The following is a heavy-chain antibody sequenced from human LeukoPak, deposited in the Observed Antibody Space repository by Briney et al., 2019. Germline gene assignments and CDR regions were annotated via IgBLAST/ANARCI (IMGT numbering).Heavy chain of an antibody. D-gene: IGHD1-1*01. CDR3: ASSHPQRRFYFDY. Sequence: SVKVPCKASGGTFSSYAISWVRQAPGQGLEWMGGIIPIFGTANYAQKFQGRVTITTDESTSTAYMELSSLRSEDTAVYYCASSHPQRRFYFDYCGQGTLVTVSS. J-gene: IGHJ4*02. V-gene: IGHV1-69*05. CDR1: GGTFSSYA. CDR2: IIPIFGTA.